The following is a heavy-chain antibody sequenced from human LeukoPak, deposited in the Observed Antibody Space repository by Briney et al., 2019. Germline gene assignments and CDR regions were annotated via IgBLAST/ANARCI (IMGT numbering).Heavy chain of an antibody. CDR2: INAGNGNT. CDR3: AREGPKQWLVESWFDP. Sequence: ASVKVSCKASGYTFTSYAMHWVRQAPGQRLEWMGWINAGNGNTKYSQKFQGRVTITRDTSASTAYMELSSLRSEDTAVYYCAREGPKQWLVESWFDPWGQGTLVTVSS. CDR1: GYTFTSYA. V-gene: IGHV1-3*01. D-gene: IGHD6-19*01. J-gene: IGHJ5*02.